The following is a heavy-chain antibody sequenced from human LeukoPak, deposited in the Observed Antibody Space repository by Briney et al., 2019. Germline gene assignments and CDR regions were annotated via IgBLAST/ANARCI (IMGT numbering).Heavy chain of an antibody. CDR2: INHSGST. CDR3: ARGIIYCSSTSCYTRSGNWFDP. V-gene: IGHV4-34*01. J-gene: IGHJ5*02. D-gene: IGHD2-2*02. CDR1: GGSFSGYY. Sequence: SETLSLTCAVYGGSFSGYYWSWIRQPPGKGLEWIGEINHSGSTNYNPSLKSRVTISVDTSKNRFSLKLSSVTAADTAVYYCARGIIYCSSTSCYTRSGNWFDPWGQGTLVTVSS.